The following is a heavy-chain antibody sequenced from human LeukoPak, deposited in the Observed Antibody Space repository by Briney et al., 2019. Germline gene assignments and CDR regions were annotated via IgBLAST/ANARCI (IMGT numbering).Heavy chain of an antibody. V-gene: IGHV4-59*01. CDR3: ARGTPRDGYNWSYYYYYYMDV. Sequence: ASETLSLTCTVSGGSISSYYWSWLRQPPGKGLEWIGYIYYSGSTNYNPSLKSRVTISVDTSKNQFSLKLSSVTAADTAVYYCARGTPRDGYNWSYYYYYYMDVWGKGTTVTVSS. CDR2: IYYSGST. D-gene: IGHD5-24*01. CDR1: GGSISSYY. J-gene: IGHJ6*03.